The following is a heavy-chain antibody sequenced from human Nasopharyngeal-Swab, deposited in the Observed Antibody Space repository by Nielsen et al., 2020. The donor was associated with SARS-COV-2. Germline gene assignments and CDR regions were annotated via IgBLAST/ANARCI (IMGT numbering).Heavy chain of an antibody. D-gene: IGHD6-19*01. CDR3: ARDGVAGTDYYYMGV. Sequence: VRQAPGKGLEWVGRTRNKANSYTTEYAASVKGRFTISRDDSKNSLYLQMNSLKTEDTAVYYCARDGVAGTDYYYMGVWGKGTTVTVSS. V-gene: IGHV3-72*01. CDR2: TRNKANSYTT. J-gene: IGHJ6*03.